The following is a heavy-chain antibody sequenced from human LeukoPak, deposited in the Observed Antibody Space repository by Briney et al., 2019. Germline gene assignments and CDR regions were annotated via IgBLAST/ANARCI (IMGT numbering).Heavy chain of an antibody. CDR1: GFTFSSYS. CDR3: ARDGGGIGDAFDI. V-gene: IGHV3-21*01. J-gene: IGHJ3*02. Sequence: GGTLRLSCAASGFTFSSYSMNWVRQAPGKGLEWVSSISSSSSYIYYADSVKGRFTISRDNAKNSLYLQMNSLRAEDTAVYYCARDGGGIGDAFDIWGQGTMVTVSS. CDR2: ISSSSSYI. D-gene: IGHD3-10*01.